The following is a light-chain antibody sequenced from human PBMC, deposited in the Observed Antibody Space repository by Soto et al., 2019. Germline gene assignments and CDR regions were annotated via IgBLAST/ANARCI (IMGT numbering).Light chain of an antibody. V-gene: IGKV1-5*03. J-gene: IGKJ2*01. CDR1: QSISSY. CDR3: QQYISYLST. CDR2: KAS. Sequence: DIPMTQSPSTLSASVGVRVTITCRASQSISSYLAWYQQKPGKAPNLLIYKASSLESGVPSRSRGSGSGTDFTLTICSLEPDDFATYYSQQYISYLSTFGQGTKLE.